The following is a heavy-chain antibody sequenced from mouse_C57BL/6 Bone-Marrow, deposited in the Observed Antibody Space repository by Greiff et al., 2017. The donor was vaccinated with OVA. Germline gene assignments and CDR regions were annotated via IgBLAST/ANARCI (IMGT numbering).Heavy chain of an antibody. J-gene: IGHJ2*01. CDR1: GYAFSSSW. Sequence: VQLQQSGPELVKPGASVKISCKASGYAFSSSWMNWVKQRPGKGLEWIGRIYPGDGDTNYNGKFKGKATLTADKSSSTAYMQLSSLTYEDSAVYYCARSLRYFDYWGQGTTLTVSS. CDR3: ARSLRYFDY. CDR2: IYPGDGDT. D-gene: IGHD1-2*01. V-gene: IGHV1-82*01.